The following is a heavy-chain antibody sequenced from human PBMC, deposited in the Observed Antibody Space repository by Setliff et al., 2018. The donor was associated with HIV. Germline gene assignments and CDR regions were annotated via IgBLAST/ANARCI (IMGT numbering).Heavy chain of an antibody. CDR2: IYTSGST. J-gene: IGHJ4*02. CDR1: GGSISSGSYY. V-gene: IGHV4-61*02. CDR3: ARTPNSSGWYPYFDS. Sequence: SETLSLTCTVSGGSISSGSYYWNWIRQPAGKGLEWIGRIYTSGSTNYNPSLKSRVTISVDTSKNQFSLKLRFVTAADTAVYYCARTPNSSGWYPYFDSWGQGTLVTVSS. D-gene: IGHD6-19*01.